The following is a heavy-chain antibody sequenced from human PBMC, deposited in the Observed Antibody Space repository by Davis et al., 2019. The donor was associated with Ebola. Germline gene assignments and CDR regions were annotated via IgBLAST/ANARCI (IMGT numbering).Heavy chain of an antibody. Sequence: GESLKISCAASGFTFSSYWMHWVRQAPGTGLVWVSHINGDGTITNYADSVRGRFTISRDNAKNTLFLQMNSLRADDTAVYYCARDVGGRAGYWGQGTLVTVSS. V-gene: IGHV3-74*01. CDR1: GFTFSSYW. J-gene: IGHJ4*02. CDR2: INGDGTIT. CDR3: ARDVGGRAGY.